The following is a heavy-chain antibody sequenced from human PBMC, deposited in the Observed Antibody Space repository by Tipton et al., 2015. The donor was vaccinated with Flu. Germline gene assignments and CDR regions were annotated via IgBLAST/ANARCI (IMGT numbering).Heavy chain of an antibody. CDR2: ISGDGDNT. CDR1: GFTFDGYA. J-gene: IGHJ4*02. CDR3: AKDKYDSSGYLFDY. D-gene: IGHD3-22*01. V-gene: IGHV3-43*02. Sequence: SLRLSCAASGFTFDGYAMHWVRQVLGKGLEWVSLISGDGDNTYYADSVKGRFTISRDNSKNSLYLQMNSLRTEDSALYFCAKDKYDSSGYLFDYWGQGTLVTVSS.